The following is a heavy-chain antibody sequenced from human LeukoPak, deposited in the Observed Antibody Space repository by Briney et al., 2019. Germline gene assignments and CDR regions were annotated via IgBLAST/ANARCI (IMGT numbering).Heavy chain of an antibody. CDR1: GFTFSSYG. Sequence: GTSLRLSCAASGFTFSSYGMHWVRQAPGKGLDWVAVISYNGINAQYADSVKGRFTISRDSSKNTLFLQMNSLTTEDTAVYYCAKDGDIVSTIIPDYWGQGTLVAVSS. J-gene: IGHJ4*02. CDR3: AKDGDIVSTIIPDY. V-gene: IGHV3-30*18. CDR2: ISYNGINA. D-gene: IGHD5/OR15-5a*01.